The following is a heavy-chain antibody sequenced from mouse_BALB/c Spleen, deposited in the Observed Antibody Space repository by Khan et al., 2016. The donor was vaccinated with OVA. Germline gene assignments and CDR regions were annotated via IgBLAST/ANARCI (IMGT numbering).Heavy chain of an antibody. CDR3: ARSGYFAWFAY. CDR2: IDPENGNI. J-gene: IGHJ3*01. V-gene: IGHV14-1*02. Sequence: VQLKESGAELVRPGALVKLSCKASGFNIKDYYLHWVKQRPEQGLEWIGWIDPENGNIVYDPKFQGQASITSDKSSNTAYMQLSSLTSEDTAVYYCARSGYFAWFAYWGQGTLVTVSA. CDR1: GFNIKDYY.